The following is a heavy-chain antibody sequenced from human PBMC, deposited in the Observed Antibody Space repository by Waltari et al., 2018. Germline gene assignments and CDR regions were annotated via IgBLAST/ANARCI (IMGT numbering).Heavy chain of an antibody. J-gene: IGHJ4*02. CDR1: GDSITRDNYY. CDR3: ATYDIWNGYYFDW. CDR2: IYYRGTT. V-gene: IGHV4-39*01. Sequence: QLQLQESGPGLVNPAETMSLTCTVSGDSITRDNYYWAWIRQPPGKGLEWIGSIYYRGTTYYTPSLESRLTISIDTSRKQISLKLTSVTAADTAMYYCATYDIWNGYYFDWWGQGTVVTVSS. D-gene: IGHD3-3*01.